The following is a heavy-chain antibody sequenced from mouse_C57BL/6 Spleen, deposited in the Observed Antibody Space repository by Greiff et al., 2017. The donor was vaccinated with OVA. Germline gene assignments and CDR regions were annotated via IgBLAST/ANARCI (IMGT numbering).Heavy chain of an antibody. CDR1: GYAFSSSW. CDR2: IYPGDGDT. Sequence: QVQLQQSGPELVKPGASVKISCKASGYAFSSSWMNWVKQRPGKGLEWIGRIYPGDGDTNYNGKFKGKATLTADKSSSTAYMQLSSLTSEDSAVYFCARNGYGGYFDYWGQGTTLTVSS. D-gene: IGHD2-2*01. V-gene: IGHV1-82*01. CDR3: ARNGYGGYFDY. J-gene: IGHJ2*01.